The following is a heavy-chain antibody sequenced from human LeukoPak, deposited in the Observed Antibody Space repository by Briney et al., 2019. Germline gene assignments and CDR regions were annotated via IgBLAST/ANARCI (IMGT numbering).Heavy chain of an antibody. CDR2: ISYDGSNK. CDR1: GFTFNSYA. J-gene: IGHJ3*02. V-gene: IGHV3-30-3*01. CDR3: ARTSGNNRYDAFDI. Sequence: GGSLRLSCAASGFTFNSYAMHWVRQAPGKGLEWVAVISYDGSNKYYADSVKGRFTISRDNAKNSLYLQMNILRAEDTAIYYCARTSGNNRYDAFDIWGQGTMITVSS. D-gene: IGHD1-14*01.